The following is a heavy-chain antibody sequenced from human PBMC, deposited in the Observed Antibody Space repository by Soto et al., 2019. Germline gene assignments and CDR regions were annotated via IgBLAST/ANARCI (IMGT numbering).Heavy chain of an antibody. CDR2: ITNTGGAT. D-gene: IGHD3-3*02. J-gene: IGHJ5*02. CDR3: ARNPRSDIFGVLTIVEKWLDP. CDR1: GFNFGNLG. V-gene: IGHV3-23*01. Sequence: PGGSLRLSCAASGFNFGNLGMSWVRQAPGKGLQWVSSITNTGGATYHTDSVKGRFIVSRDNSKNVMFLLMRGLGVDDTALYFCARNPRSDIFGVLTIVEKWLDPWGRGSLLTVSS.